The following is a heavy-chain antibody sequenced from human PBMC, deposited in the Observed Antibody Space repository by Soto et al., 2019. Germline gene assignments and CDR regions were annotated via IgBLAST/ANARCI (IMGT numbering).Heavy chain of an antibody. Sequence: QVQLQESGPGLVKPSETLSLTCSVSGGSISSYLCSWIRQAPGKGLEWIGYIHYSGTTNYNPSLRSRVTISSDTSKNQFSLKLSSLTAADTAVYYCAADYGDYGVVGYWGQGTLVTVSS. V-gene: IGHV4-59*01. CDR3: AADYGDYGVVGY. CDR2: IHYSGTT. J-gene: IGHJ1*01. D-gene: IGHD4-17*01. CDR1: GGSISSYL.